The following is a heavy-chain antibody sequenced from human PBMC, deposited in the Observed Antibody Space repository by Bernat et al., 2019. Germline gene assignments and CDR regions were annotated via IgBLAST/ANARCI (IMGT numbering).Heavy chain of an antibody. J-gene: IGHJ6*03. CDR3: ARDERFLEWLPYYMDV. CDR1: GFTFSSYW. V-gene: IGHV3-7*03. Sequence: EVQLVESGGGLVQPGGSLRLSCAASGFTFSSYWMSWVRQAPGKGLEWVANIKQDGSEKYYVDSVKGRFTISRDNAKNSLYLQMNSLRAEDTAMYYCARDERFLEWLPYYMDVWGKGTTVTVSS. D-gene: IGHD3-3*01. CDR2: IKQDGSEK.